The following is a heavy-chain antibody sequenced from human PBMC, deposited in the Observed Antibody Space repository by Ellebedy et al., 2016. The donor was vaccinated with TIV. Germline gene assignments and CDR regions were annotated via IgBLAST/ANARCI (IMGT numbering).Heavy chain of an antibody. Sequence: SETLSLTCTVSGGSISSYYWSWIRQPPRKGLEWIGYIYYSGSTNYNPSLKSRVTISVDTSKNQFSLKLSSVTAADTATYYCAHSPSAIFDIWGQGTMVTVSS. CDR2: IYYSGST. CDR1: GGSISSYY. J-gene: IGHJ3*02. V-gene: IGHV4-59*01. D-gene: IGHD2/OR15-2a*01. CDR3: AHSPSAIFDI.